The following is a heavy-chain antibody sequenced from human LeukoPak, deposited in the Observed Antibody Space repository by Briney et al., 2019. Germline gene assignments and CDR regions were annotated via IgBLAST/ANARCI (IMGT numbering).Heavy chain of an antibody. CDR3: ARVPRYIGNKFDY. CDR1: GGSISSGDYY. Sequence: SETLSLTCTVSGGSISSGDYYWSWIRQPPGKGLEWIGYIYYSGSTYYNPSLKSRVTISVDTSKNQFSLKLSSVTAADTAVYYCARVPRYIGNKFDYWGQGTLVTVSS. D-gene: IGHD2-15*01. CDR2: IYYSGST. J-gene: IGHJ4*02. V-gene: IGHV4-30-4*01.